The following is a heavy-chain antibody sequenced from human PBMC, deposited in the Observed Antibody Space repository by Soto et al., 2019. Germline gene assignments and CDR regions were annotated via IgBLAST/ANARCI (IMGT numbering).Heavy chain of an antibody. J-gene: IGHJ4*02. CDR3: ARSQYSGSYLAYFDY. Sequence: QVQLVESGGGVVQPGRSLRLSCAASGFTFSSYGMHWVRQAPGKGLEWVAVISYDGSNKYYADSVKGRFTISRDNSKNPLYLQMNSLRAEDTAVYYCARSQYSGSYLAYFDYWGQGTLVTVSS. D-gene: IGHD1-26*01. CDR1: GFTFSSYG. CDR2: ISYDGSNK. V-gene: IGHV3-30*03.